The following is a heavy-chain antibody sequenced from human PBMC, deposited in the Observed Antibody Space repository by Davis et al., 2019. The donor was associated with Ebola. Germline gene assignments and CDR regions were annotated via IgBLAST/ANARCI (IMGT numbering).Heavy chain of an antibody. CDR3: KTYYYGSGSYLDYYGMDV. CDR1: GFTFSSYG. V-gene: IGHV3-30*03. Sequence: PGGSLRLSCAASGFTFSSYGMHWVRQAPGKGLEWVAVISYDGSNKYYADSVKGRFTISRDNSKNTLYLQMNSLRAEDTAVYYSKTYYYGSGSYLDYYGMDVWGQGTTVTVSS. J-gene: IGHJ6*02. D-gene: IGHD3-10*01. CDR2: ISYDGSNK.